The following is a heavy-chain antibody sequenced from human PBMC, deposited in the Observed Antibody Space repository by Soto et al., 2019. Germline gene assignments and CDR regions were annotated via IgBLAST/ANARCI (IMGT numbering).Heavy chain of an antibody. Sequence: SQTLSLTCAISGDSVSSNSAAWNWIIHSPSRGLEWLGRTYYRSKWYNDYAVSVKSRITISPDTSKNQFSLQLNSVTPEDTAVYYCARDHGSSWYPEGWFDPWGQGTLVTVSS. CDR3: ARDHGSSWYPEGWFDP. J-gene: IGHJ5*02. CDR1: GDSVSSNSAA. D-gene: IGHD6-13*01. V-gene: IGHV6-1*01. CDR2: TYYRSKWYN.